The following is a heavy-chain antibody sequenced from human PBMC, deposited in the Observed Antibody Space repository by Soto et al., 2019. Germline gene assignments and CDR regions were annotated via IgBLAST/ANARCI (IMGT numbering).Heavy chain of an antibody. J-gene: IGHJ4*02. CDR1: GFTFSDYY. CDR2: ISSSSSYT. Sequence: QVQLVEPGGGLVKPGGSLRLSCAASGFTFSDYYMSWIRQAPGKGLEWVSYISSSSSYTNYADSVKGRFTISRDNAKNSLYLQMASLSAEDTDVYYCARDHHRYSGYDYVDYWGQGTLVTVSS. V-gene: IGHV3-11*05. CDR3: ARDHHRYSGYDYVDY. D-gene: IGHD5-12*01.